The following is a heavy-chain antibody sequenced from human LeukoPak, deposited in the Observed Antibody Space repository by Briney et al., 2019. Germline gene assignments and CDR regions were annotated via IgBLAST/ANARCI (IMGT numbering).Heavy chain of an antibody. J-gene: IGHJ4*02. CDR1: GFTFDDYT. CDR2: ISWDGGST. D-gene: IGHD2-21*02. CDR3: AKGQAVVVTSPFDY. V-gene: IGHV3-43*01. Sequence: GGSLRLSCAASGFTFDDYTMQWVRQAPGKGREGVSLISWDGGSTYYADSVKGRFTISRDNSKNSLDLQMNSLRTEDTALYYCAKGQAVVVTSPFDYWGQGTLVTVSS.